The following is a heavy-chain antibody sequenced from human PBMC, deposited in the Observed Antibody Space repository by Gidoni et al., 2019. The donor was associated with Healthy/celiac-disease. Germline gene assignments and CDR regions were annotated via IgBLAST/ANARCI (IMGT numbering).Heavy chain of an antibody. J-gene: IGHJ4*02. D-gene: IGHD2-15*01. CDR1: GGSFSGYY. Sequence: KPSETLSLTCAVYGGSFSGYYWSWIRQPPGKGLEWIGEINHSGSTNYNPSLKSRVTISVDTSKKQVSLKLSSVTAADTAVSYCARGSRRIVVVVAARVVAPYFDYWGQGTLVTVSS. V-gene: IGHV4-34*01. CDR2: INHSGST. CDR3: ARGSRRIVVVVAARVVAPYFDY.